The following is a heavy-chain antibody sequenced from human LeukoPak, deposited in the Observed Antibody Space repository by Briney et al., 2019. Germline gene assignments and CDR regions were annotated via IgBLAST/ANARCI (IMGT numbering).Heavy chain of an antibody. J-gene: IGHJ3*02. CDR2: ISGYNGNT. CDR3: ARGGQNYDILTGYYKLGAFDI. D-gene: IGHD3-9*01. V-gene: IGHV1-18*01. Sequence: ASVKVSCKAFGYTFTNFGVSWVRQVPGQGLEWLGWISGYNGNTNYGQKVRGRVTMTTDTSTTTAYMELSSLRSEDTAVYYCARGGQNYDILTGYYKLGAFDIWGQGTMVAVSS. CDR1: GYTFTNFG.